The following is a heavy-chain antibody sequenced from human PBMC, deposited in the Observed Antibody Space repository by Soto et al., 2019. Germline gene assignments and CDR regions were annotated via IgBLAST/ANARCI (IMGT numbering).Heavy chain of an antibody. V-gene: IGHV1-3*01. J-gene: IGHJ4*02. CDR2: INAANGDT. CDR3: ARKDYYGAGVYYFDH. D-gene: IGHD3-10*01. CDR1: GYTFTAYP. Sequence: QVHLVQSGAEVKKPGASVKVSCKASGYTFTAYPMHWVRQAPEQRLEWMGWINAANGDTGYSQKFHDRVTFTRDTSATTVYMELSSLTSEDTAVYYCARKDYYGAGVYYFDHWGQGTLVTVSS.